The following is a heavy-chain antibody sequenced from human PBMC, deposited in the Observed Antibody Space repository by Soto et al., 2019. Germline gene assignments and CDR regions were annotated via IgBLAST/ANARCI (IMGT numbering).Heavy chain of an antibody. CDR3: ARDDFWSGYYSY. V-gene: IGHV3-11*01. CDR2: ISSSGSTI. Sequence: KPGGSLRLSCAASGFTFSDYYMSWIRQAPGKGLEWVSYISSSGSTIYYADSVKGRFTISRDNANNSLYLQMKSLRAEDTAVYYCARDDFWSGYYSYWGQGTLVTVSS. D-gene: IGHD3-3*01. J-gene: IGHJ4*02. CDR1: GFTFSDYY.